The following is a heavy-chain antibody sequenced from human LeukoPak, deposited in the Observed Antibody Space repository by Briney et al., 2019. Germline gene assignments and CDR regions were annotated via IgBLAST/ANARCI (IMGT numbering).Heavy chain of an antibody. J-gene: IGHJ4*02. V-gene: IGHV4-59*08. CDR2: ISNSGST. CDR1: GGSISSHY. Sequence: PSETLSLTCTVSGGSISSHYWTWIRQSPVKGLEWIGDISNSGSTSYNPSLKSRVTISIDTSKNQFSLKLSSVTAADTAVYYCARLGGPDAIAVAPLFDYWGQGTLVTVSS. CDR3: ARLGGPDAIAVAPLFDY. D-gene: IGHD6-19*01.